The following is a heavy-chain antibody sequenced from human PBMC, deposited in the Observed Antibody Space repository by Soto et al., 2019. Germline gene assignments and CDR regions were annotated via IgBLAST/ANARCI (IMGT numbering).Heavy chain of an antibody. CDR3: ADGAVAGKTDY. D-gene: IGHD6-19*01. Sequence: SETLSLTCAVSGGSISSSSHYWGWIRQPPGKGLEWIGTIYHNGNTYYNPALQSRVTMSVDMSKNQFSLKLSSVTAADTAVYYCADGAVAGKTDYWGQGALVTVSS. V-gene: IGHV4-39*01. CDR2: IYHNGNT. CDR1: GGSISSSSHY. J-gene: IGHJ4*02.